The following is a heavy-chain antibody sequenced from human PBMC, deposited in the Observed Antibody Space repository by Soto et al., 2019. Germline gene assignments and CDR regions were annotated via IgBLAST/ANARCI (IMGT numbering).Heavy chain of an antibody. CDR2: ITSALST. V-gene: IGHV3-23*01. CDR1: GFTFSSYA. Sequence: EVQLLESGGGEVQPGGSLRLSCGASGFTFSSYAMTWVRQAPGKGLEWVSTITSALSTHYADSVKGQFTISRDNSKDIVYLQMNSLRAEDTAVYYCAKRPGYSDTWYYFDSWGRGTLVTVSS. D-gene: IGHD6-13*01. CDR3: AKRPGYSDTWYYFDS. J-gene: IGHJ4*02.